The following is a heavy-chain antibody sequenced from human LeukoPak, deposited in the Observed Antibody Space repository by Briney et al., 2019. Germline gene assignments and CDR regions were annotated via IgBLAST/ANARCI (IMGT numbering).Heavy chain of an antibody. Sequence: SEALSLTCTVSGGSISSSSYYWGWIRQPPGTGLEWIGSIYYSGSTYYNPSLKSRVTISVDTSKNQFSLDVNSVTVADSAVYYCARWALKSAFDLWGQGTTVTVAS. CDR3: ARWALKSAFDL. CDR1: GGSISSSSYY. V-gene: IGHV4-39*07. J-gene: IGHJ3*01. CDR2: IYYSGST.